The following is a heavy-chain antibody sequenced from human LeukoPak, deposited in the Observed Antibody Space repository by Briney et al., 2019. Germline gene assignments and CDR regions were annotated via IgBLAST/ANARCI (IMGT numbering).Heavy chain of an antibody. D-gene: IGHD4-11*01. CDR1: GGSISSSSYY. CDR2: IYYSGST. Sequence: PSETLSLTCTVSGGSISSSSYYWGWIRQPPGKGLEWIGSIYYSGSTYYNPSLKSRVTISVDTSKNQFSLKLSSVTAADTAVYYCARELMTTFLGHHYYYGMDAWGQGTTVTVSS. V-gene: IGHV4-39*02. CDR3: ARELMTTFLGHHYYYGMDA. J-gene: IGHJ6*02.